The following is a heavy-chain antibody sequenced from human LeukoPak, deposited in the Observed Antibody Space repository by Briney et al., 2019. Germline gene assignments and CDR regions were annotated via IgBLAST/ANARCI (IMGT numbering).Heavy chain of an antibody. V-gene: IGHV1-2*06. CDR2: INPSSGGT. CDR3: ARDVVVGNAFDI. J-gene: IGHJ3*02. Sequence: ASVKVSCKASGYTFTGYYMHWVRQAPGQGLEWMGRINPSSGGTNYAQKFQGRVTMTRDTSISTAYMELSRLRSDDTAVYYCARDVVVGNAFDIWGQGTMVTVSS. CDR1: GYTFTGYY. D-gene: IGHD2-21*01.